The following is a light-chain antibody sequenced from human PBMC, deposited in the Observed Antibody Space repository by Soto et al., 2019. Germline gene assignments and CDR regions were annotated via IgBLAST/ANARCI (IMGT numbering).Light chain of an antibody. V-gene: IGKV3-11*01. J-gene: IGKJ4*01. CDR1: QSVNNH. Sequence: EIALTQSPATLSLSPGERATLSCRASQSVNNHVAWYQQKPGQAPRLLIYDASNRATGIPARFSGSGSGTDFTLTISSLEPEDLAVYYCQQRTNWPPKLTFGGGTKVDIK. CDR3: QQRTNWPPKLT. CDR2: DAS.